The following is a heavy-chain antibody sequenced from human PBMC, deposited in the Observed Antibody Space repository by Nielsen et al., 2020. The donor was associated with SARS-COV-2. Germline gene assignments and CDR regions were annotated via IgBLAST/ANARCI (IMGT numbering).Heavy chain of an antibody. V-gene: IGHV1-69*01. J-gene: IGHJ6*03. D-gene: IGHD6-13*01. Sequence: WVRQAPGQGLEWMGGTIPIFGTANYAQKFQGRVTITADESTSTAYMELSSLRSEDTAVYYCAREGGIAAAGIIYYYMDVWGKGTTVTVSS. CDR3: AREGGIAAAGIIYYYMDV. CDR2: TIPIFGTA.